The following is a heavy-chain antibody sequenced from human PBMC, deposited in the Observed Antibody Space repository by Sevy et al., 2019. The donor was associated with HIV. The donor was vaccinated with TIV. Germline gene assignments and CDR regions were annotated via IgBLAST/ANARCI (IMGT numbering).Heavy chain of an antibody. J-gene: IGHJ4*02. CDR2: IYSGKST. CDR1: GFSVSSNY. D-gene: IGHD6-19*01. Sequence: RGYLRLSCEASGFSVSSNYMAWVRQAPGKGLEGVSVIYSGKSTDYRESVNGRFTISRDCSKNTLYLQMGSLRTGETAVYHFARVQAHTGWFDYWGQGSLVLVSS. CDR3: ARVQAHTGWFDY. V-gene: IGHV3-53*01.